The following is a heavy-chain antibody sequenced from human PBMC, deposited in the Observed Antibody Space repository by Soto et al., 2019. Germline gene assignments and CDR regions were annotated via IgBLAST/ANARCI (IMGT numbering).Heavy chain of an antibody. V-gene: IGHV3-30*18. CDR2: ISYDGSNT. CDR1: GFTFSSYG. D-gene: IGHD3-22*01. Sequence: PWGSLRLSCAASGFTFSSYGMHWVRQAPGKGLEWVAVISYDGSNTYYADSVKGRFTISRDNSKNTLYLQMNSLRAEDTAVYYWAKDRVYDSSGPDYWGQGTLVTVSS. CDR3: AKDRVYDSSGPDY. J-gene: IGHJ4*02.